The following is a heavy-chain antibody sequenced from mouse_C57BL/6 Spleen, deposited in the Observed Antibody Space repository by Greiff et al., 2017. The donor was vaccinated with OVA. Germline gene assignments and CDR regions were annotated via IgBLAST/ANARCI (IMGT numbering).Heavy chain of an antibody. J-gene: IGHJ3*01. CDR3: ARRAYYSKGGFAY. CDR1: GYAFSSYW. D-gene: IGHD2-5*01. V-gene: IGHV1-80*01. CDR2: IYPGDGDT. Sequence: QVQLQQSGAELVKPGASVKISCKASGYAFSSYWMNWVKQRPGKGLEWIGQIYPGDGDTNYNGKFKGKATLTAGKSSSTAYMPLSSLTYEDSAVYFCARRAYYSKGGFAYWGQGTLVTVSA.